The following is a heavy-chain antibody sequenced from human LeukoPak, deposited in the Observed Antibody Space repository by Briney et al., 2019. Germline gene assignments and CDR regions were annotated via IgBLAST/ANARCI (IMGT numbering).Heavy chain of an antibody. V-gene: IGHV3-7*01. J-gene: IGHJ3*02. CDR3: ARDSGSCRGCAFDI. CDR1: EFTFSNFW. CDR2: TNTDGSEK. Sequence: GGSLRLSCAASEFTFSNFWMSWVRQAPGKGLEWVANTNTDGSEKYYVDSVKGRVTIPRDNAMNFLYLQLNSLRVDDTAVYCARDSGSCRGCAFDIWGQGTVVTVSS. D-gene: IGHD1-26*01.